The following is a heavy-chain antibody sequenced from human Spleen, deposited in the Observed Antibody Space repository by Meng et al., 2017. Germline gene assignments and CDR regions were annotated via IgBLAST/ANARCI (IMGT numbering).Heavy chain of an antibody. CDR2: ISGSGYNT. CDR3: VVGLVFDH. Sequence: QVQLVESGGGLVKPGGSLRLSCTVSGFTFSDYYMSWIRQAPGKGLEWVSYISGSGYNTNYADSVKGRFTISRDNSKNTLYLQMNSLRAEDTALYYCVVGLVFDHWGQGTLVTVSS. V-gene: IGHV3-11*05. CDR1: GFTFSDYY. D-gene: IGHD2-2*01. J-gene: IGHJ5*02.